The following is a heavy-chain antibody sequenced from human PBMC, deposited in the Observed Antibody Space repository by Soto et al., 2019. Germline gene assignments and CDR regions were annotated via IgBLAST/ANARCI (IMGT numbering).Heavy chain of an antibody. J-gene: IGHJ4*02. V-gene: IGHV4-30-4*01. CDR2: IYYSGST. Sequence: SETLSLTCPVSGGSIRRGYYYWSWIRQPPGKGLEWIGYIYYSGSTYYNPSLKSRVTISVDTSKNQFSLKLSSVTAADTAVYYCASRKIAAAGTGDYWGQGTLVTVSS. CDR3: ASRKIAAAGTGDY. CDR1: GGSIRRGYYY. D-gene: IGHD6-13*01.